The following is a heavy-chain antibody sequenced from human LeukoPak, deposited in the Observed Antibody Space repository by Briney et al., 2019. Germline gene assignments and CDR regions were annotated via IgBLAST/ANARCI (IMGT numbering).Heavy chain of an antibody. Sequence: GRSLRLSCAASGFTFSSYAMHWVRQAPGKGLEWVAVISYDGSNKYYADSVKGRFTISRDNSKNTLYLQMNSLRTEDTAVYYCARDPVAGTNYYYYGMDVWGQGTTVTVSS. CDR3: ARDPVAGTNYYYYGMDV. V-gene: IGHV3-30*14. CDR1: GFTFSSYA. J-gene: IGHJ6*02. D-gene: IGHD6-19*01. CDR2: ISYDGSNK.